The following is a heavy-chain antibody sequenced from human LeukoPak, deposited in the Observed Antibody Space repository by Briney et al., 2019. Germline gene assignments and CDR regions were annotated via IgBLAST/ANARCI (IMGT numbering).Heavy chain of an antibody. CDR1: GGTFSSYA. CDR2: IIPIFGTA. D-gene: IGHD5-18*01. CDR3: ARDFSSAMVTLPFDY. Sequence: GASVKVSCKASGGTFSSYAISWVRQAPGQGLEWMGGIIPIFGTANYAQKFQGRVTITADESTSTAYMELSSLRSEDTAVYYCARDFSSAMVTLPFDYWGQGTLVTVSS. J-gene: IGHJ4*02. V-gene: IGHV1-69*13.